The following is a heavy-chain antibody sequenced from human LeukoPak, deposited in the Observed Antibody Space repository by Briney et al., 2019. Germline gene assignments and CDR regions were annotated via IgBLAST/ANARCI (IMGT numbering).Heavy chain of an antibody. Sequence: EASVKVSCKASGYTFTSYAMHWVRQAPGQRLEWMGWINAGNGNTKYSQRFQGRVTITRDTSASTAYMELSSLRSEDTAVYYCARANSYFDSSGSGYFQHWGQGTLVTVSS. J-gene: IGHJ1*01. CDR2: INAGNGNT. V-gene: IGHV1-3*01. CDR3: ARANSYFDSSGSGYFQH. CDR1: GYTFTSYA. D-gene: IGHD3-22*01.